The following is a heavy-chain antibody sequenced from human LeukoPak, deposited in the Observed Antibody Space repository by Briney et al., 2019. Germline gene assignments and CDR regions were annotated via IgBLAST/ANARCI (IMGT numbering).Heavy chain of an antibody. CDR3: ARESGGSYYGY. J-gene: IGHJ4*02. CDR2: INYSGRT. CDR1: GASISSTKW. Sequence: PSGTLSLTCAVSGASISSTKWWTWVRQPPGKGLEWIGYINYSGRTNYNPSLKSGVTISVDTSKNQVSLKLSSVTAADTAVYYCARESGGSYYGYWGQGTRVTVSS. V-gene: IGHV4-4*02. D-gene: IGHD1-26*01.